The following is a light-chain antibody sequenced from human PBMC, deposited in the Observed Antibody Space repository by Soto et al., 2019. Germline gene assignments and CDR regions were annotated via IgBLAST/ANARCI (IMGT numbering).Light chain of an antibody. V-gene: IGKV1-5*03. J-gene: IGKJ5*01. CDR2: KAS. CDR1: QSITKL. Sequence: DIQMTQSPSTLSASVGDRVTITCRASQSITKLLAWYQQKPGRAPTLLIYKASTLESGVPSRFSGSGSGTEFSLTISSLQPDDFATYYCQQYKSYPLTFGQGTRLENK. CDR3: QQYKSYPLT.